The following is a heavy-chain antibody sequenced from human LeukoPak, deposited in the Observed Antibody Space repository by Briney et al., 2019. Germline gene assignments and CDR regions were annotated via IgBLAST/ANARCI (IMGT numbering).Heavy chain of an antibody. V-gene: IGHV3-21*01. CDR3: ARDSATVTSTSSWFDP. CDR2: ISTSSSYI. D-gene: IGHD4-17*01. J-gene: IGHJ5*02. CDR1: GFTFSSYS. Sequence: GSLRLSCAASGFTFSSYSMNWVRQAPGKGLEWVSSISTSSSYIYYADSVKGRFTSSRDNAKKSPYLQMNSLRAEDTAVYYCARDSATVTSTSSWFDPWGLGTLVTVSS.